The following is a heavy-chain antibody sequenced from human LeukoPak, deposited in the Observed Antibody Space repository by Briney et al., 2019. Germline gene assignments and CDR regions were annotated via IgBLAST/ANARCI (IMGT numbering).Heavy chain of an antibody. D-gene: IGHD3-10*01. CDR3: ARGSRFIGY. J-gene: IGHJ4*02. CDR2: IYYSGST. Sequence: SETLSLTCTVSGGSISSYYWSWIRQPPGKGPEWIGYIYYSGSTNYNPSLKSRVTISVDTSKNQFSLKLSSVTAADTAVYYCARGSRFIGYWGQGTLVTVSS. V-gene: IGHV4-59*01. CDR1: GGSISSYY.